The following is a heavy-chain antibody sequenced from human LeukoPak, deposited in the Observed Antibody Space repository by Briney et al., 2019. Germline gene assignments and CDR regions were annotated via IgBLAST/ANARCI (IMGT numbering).Heavy chain of an antibody. Sequence: GGSLRLSCAASGFTFSSYGMQWVRQAPGKGLEWVAFIRHDGSNKNYAESVKGRFTISRDNSKNTLYLHMDSLSAEDTAVYYCARDSSGYDHWGQVTPVTVSS. D-gene: IGHD3-22*01. CDR2: IRHDGSNK. V-gene: IGHV3-30*02. J-gene: IGHJ4*02. CDR3: ARDSSGYDH. CDR1: GFTFSSYG.